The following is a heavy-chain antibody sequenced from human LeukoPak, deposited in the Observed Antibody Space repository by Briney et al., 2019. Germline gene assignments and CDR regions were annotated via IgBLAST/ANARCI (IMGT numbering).Heavy chain of an antibody. Sequence: ASVKVSCKASGYTFTGYYIHWVRQAPGQGLEWMGWIIPNSGGTNYAQKFQGRVTMTRDTSISTAYMELSRLRSDDTAVYYCARDNCTNGVCYPFFDYWGQGTLVTVSS. CDR2: IIPNSGGT. D-gene: IGHD2-8*01. V-gene: IGHV1-2*02. J-gene: IGHJ4*02. CDR3: ARDNCTNGVCYPFFDY. CDR1: GYTFTGYY.